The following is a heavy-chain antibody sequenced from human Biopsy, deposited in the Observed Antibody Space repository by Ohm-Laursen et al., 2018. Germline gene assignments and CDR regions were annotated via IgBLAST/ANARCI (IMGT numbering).Heavy chain of an antibody. J-gene: IGHJ3*02. Sequence: PSETLSLTCRVSGGSMTGYEWSWIRLAPGKGLGWIGYIYYSGGTKYNPSLASRVTFSVDMSKSQFSLKLYSVTAADTAVYYCARVEAGTYDALDIWGQGTLVAVSA. CDR1: GGSMTGYE. D-gene: IGHD1-26*01. V-gene: IGHV4-59*01. CDR2: IYYSGGT. CDR3: ARVEAGTYDALDI.